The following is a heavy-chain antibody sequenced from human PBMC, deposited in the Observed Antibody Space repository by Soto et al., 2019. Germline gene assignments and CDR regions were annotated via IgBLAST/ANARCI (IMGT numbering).Heavy chain of an antibody. Sequence: QLQLQESGPGLVKPSETLSLTCTVSGGSISGYYWSWIRQPPGKGLEWIAYIHYSGSSNSNPSLKTRVTRSVDTSRNQFSLKLTSVTAADTAVYYCARHSNEYRKSLDYWGQGTLVTVSS. CDR3: ARHSNEYRKSLDY. CDR2: IHYSGSS. J-gene: IGHJ4*02. V-gene: IGHV4-59*08. CDR1: GGSISGYY. D-gene: IGHD1-1*01.